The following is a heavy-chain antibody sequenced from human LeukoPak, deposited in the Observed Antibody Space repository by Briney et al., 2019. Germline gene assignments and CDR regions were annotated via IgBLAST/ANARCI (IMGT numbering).Heavy chain of an antibody. CDR3: ARSETRSSGSNTDY. Sequence: SETLSLTCTVSGGSISSGGYYWSWLRQHPGKGLEWIGYIYYSGSTYYNPSLKSRVTISVDTSKNQFSLKLSSVTAADTAVYYCARSETRSSGSNTDYWGQGTLVTVSS. V-gene: IGHV4-31*03. J-gene: IGHJ4*02. CDR2: IYYSGST. CDR1: GGSISSGGYY. D-gene: IGHD3-22*01.